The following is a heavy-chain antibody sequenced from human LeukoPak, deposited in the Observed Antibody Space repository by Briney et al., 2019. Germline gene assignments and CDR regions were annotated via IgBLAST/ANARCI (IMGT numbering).Heavy chain of an antibody. V-gene: IGHV4-59*01. J-gene: IGHJ4*02. CDR2: IYYSGNT. D-gene: IGHD2-2*01. CDR1: GGSFSNYY. CDR3: ARVRYCSTNRCYDREFDN. Sequence: SETLSLTCTVSGGSFSNYYWSWIRQPPGKGLEWIGYIYYSGNTNYNPSLKSRVTRSVDTSKNQFSLKLNSVTSADTAVYYCARVRYCSTNRCYDREFDNWGQGTLVTVSS.